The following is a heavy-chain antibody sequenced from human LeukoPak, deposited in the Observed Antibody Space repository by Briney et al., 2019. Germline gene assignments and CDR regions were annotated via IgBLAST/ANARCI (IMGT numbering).Heavy chain of an antibody. Sequence: GESLKISCKGSGYSFTSYWIDWVRQMPGKGLEWMGMIYPGDSNTRYNPSFQGQVTISADKSISTAYLQWSSLKASDTSVYYCARYITIFGVVIAGRYFDYWGEGTLVTVSS. D-gene: IGHD3-3*01. J-gene: IGHJ4*02. CDR2: IYPGDSNT. CDR1: GYSFTSYW. V-gene: IGHV5-51*01. CDR3: ARYITIFGVVIAGRYFDY.